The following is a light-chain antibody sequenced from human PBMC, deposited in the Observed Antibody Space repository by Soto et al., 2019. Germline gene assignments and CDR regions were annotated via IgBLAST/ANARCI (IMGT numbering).Light chain of an antibody. CDR1: SSNIGGNY. V-gene: IGLV1-51*01. J-gene: IGLJ1*01. CDR2: DTN. CDR3: GAWDDSLRLYL. Sequence: QSVLTQPPSVSAAPGQTVTLSCSGTSSNIGGNYVSWYQQLPGAAPKLLIYDTNKRPSGIPERFFASKSGASATLAITGLQTGDEADYYCGAWDDSLRLYLFGTGTKLTVL.